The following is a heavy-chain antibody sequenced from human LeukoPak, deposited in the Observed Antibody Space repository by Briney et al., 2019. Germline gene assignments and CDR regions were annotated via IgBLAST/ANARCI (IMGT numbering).Heavy chain of an antibody. CDR3: ATASGTYTITY. D-gene: IGHD3-16*01. V-gene: IGHV3-33*01. CDR1: GLTFRNYG. CDR2: IWYDGSNK. Sequence: GGSLRLSCAASGLTFRNYGMQWVRQAPGKGLEWVAVIWYDGSNKYYADSVKGRFTISRDNSKNTLYLEVNSLRVEDTAVYYCATASGTYTITYWGQGTLVTVPS. J-gene: IGHJ4*02.